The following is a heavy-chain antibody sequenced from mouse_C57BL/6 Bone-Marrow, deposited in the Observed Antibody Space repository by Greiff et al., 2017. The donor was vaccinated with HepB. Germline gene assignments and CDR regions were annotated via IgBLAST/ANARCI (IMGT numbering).Heavy chain of an antibody. D-gene: IGHD2-3*01. CDR2: IDPSDSET. V-gene: IGHV1-52*01. J-gene: IGHJ3*01. CDR3: ARGGYYVGTWFAY. Sequence: QVQLKQPGAELVRPGSSVKLSCKASGYTFTSYWMHWVKQRPIQGLEWIGNIDPSDSETHYNQKFKDKATLTVDKSSSTAYMQLSSLTSEDSAVYYCARGGYYVGTWFAYWGQGTLVTVSA. CDR1: GYTFTSYW.